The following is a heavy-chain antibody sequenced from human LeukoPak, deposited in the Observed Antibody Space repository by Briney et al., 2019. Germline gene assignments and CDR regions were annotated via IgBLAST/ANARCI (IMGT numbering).Heavy chain of an antibody. CDR2: MNPNSGST. CDR1: GYTFTSYD. CDR3: ARGRSTGYPYYFEY. D-gene: IGHD5-12*01. Sequence: GAPVKVSCKASGYTFTSYDINWVRQATGQGLEWMGWMNPNSGSTGYAQKFQGRVTITRNTSISTAYMELSGLRSEDTAVYYCARGRSTGYPYYFEYWGQGPLVTVSS. J-gene: IGHJ4*02. V-gene: IGHV1-8*03.